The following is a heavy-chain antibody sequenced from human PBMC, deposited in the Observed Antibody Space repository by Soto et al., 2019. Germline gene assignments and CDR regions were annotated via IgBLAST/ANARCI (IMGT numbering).Heavy chain of an antibody. CDR2: IYPGDSDT. CDR1: GYSFTSYW. Sequence: GESLKISCKGSGYSFTSYWIGWVRQMPGKGLEWMGIIYPGDSDTRYSTSFQGQFTISADKSISTAYLQWSSLKASDTAMYYCARQAGYCCSWYAFDIWGQGTMVTVSS. D-gene: IGHD6-13*01. CDR3: ARQAGYCCSWYAFDI. V-gene: IGHV5-51*01. J-gene: IGHJ3*02.